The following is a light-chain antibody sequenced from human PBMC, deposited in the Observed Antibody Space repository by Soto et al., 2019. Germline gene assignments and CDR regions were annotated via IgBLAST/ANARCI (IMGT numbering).Light chain of an antibody. V-gene: IGKV3-11*01. CDR3: QRYNSYAWT. CDR1: QSVSSY. J-gene: IGKJ1*01. CDR2: DAS. Sequence: EIVWTQSPTTLSLSPGERATLSCRASQSVSSYLAWYQKKPGQDPRILIYDASNRATGIPDRFSGSGSGTEFTLTISRLQPDDFATYECQRYNSYAWTFGQGTKVDIK.